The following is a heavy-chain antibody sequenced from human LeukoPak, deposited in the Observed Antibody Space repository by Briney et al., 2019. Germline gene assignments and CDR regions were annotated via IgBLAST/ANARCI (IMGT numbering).Heavy chain of an antibody. V-gene: IGHV1-69*13. D-gene: IGHD3-9*01. CDR2: IIPIFGTA. CDR3: ARVAYYDILPGLAFDY. Sequence: SVKVSCKASGGTFSSYAISWVRQAPGQGLEWMGGIIPIFGTANYAQKFQGRVTIAADESTSTAYMELSSLRSEDTAVYYCARVAYYDILPGLAFDYWGQGTLVTVSS. CDR1: GGTFSSYA. J-gene: IGHJ4*02.